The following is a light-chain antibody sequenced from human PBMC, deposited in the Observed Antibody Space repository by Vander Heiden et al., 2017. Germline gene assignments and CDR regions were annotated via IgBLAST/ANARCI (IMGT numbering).Light chain of an antibody. J-gene: IGLJ2*01. CDR3: QVWDISSDHVI. CDR1: NIGRKS. Sequence: SVLTQPPPVSVAPGQTARITCGGNNIGRKSVHWYQQKPGQAPVLVVYDDSDRPSGIPERFSGSNSGNTATLTISRVEAGDEADYYCQVWDISSDHVIFGGGTKLTVL. V-gene: IGLV3-21*02. CDR2: DDS.